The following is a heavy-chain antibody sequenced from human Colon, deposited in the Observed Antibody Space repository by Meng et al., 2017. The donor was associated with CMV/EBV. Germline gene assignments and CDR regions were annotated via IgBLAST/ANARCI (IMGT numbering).Heavy chain of an antibody. CDR3: ARQASYDSSGYYYYYGMDV. V-gene: IGHV1-8*03. D-gene: IGHD3-22*01. CDR2: MNPDSGDT. Sequence: ASVKVSCKASGYIFSNFDINWVRQATGQGLEWMGWMNPDSGDTGYAQKFQGRVSIARNTSISTAYMELSSLRSEDTAVYYCARQASYDSSGYYYYYGMDVWGHGTTVTISS. J-gene: IGHJ6*02. CDR1: GYIFSNFD.